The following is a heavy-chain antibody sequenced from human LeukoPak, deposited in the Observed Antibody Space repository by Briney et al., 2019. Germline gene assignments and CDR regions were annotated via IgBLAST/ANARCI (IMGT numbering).Heavy chain of an antibody. Sequence: SQTLSLTFAITGDSVSNINGAWNWRRQSPSRGLEWLGSIYYRSKWYDGCAGSMKGRITISQDTSKNQFSLHLHSVPRDATAVHYCAMDGGTRRWYTFDYWGQGTLVTVSS. J-gene: IGHJ4*02. CDR3: AMDGGTRRWYTFDY. D-gene: IGHD1-14*01. CDR2: IYYRSKWYD. CDR1: GDSVSNINGA. V-gene: IGHV6-1*01.